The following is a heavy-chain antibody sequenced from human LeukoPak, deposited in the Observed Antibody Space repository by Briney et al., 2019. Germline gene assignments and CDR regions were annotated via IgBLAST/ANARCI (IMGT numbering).Heavy chain of an antibody. V-gene: IGHV4-34*01. J-gene: IGHJ4*02. Sequence: SETLSLTCGVYGGPFSIYCWNWIRQSPGKGLEWIGEINQSGSTQYNPSLKGRVTISVDTSKNQFSLKLSSVTAADTAVYYCATMGSGSYFNYWGQGSLVTVSS. CDR1: GGPFSIYC. D-gene: IGHD1-26*01. CDR3: ATMGSGSYFNY. CDR2: INQSGST.